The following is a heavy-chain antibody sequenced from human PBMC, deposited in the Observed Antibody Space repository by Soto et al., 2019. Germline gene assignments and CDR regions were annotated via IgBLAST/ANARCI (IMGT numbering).Heavy chain of an antibody. D-gene: IGHD3-22*01. J-gene: IGHJ4*02. V-gene: IGHV4-39*01. Sequence: SETLSLTCTVSGGSISSSSYYWGWIRQPPGKGLGWIGSIYYSGSTYYNPSLKSRVTISVDTSKNQFSLKLSSVTAADTAVYYCARIDYYASSGYYNYWGQGTLVTVSS. CDR1: GGSISSSSYY. CDR3: ARIDYYASSGYYNY. CDR2: IYYSGST.